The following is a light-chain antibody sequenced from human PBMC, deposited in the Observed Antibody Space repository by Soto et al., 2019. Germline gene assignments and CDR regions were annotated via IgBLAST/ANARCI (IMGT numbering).Light chain of an antibody. V-gene: IGLV4-69*01. CDR1: SGHSSYA. CDR2: LNSDGSH. Sequence: QSVLTQSPSASASLGASVKLTCTLSSGHSSYAIAWHQQQPEKGPRYLMKLNSDGSHSKGDGLPDRFSGSSSGAERYLTISSLQAEDEADYYCQTWGTGIQAWVFGGGTTLTVL. CDR3: QTWGTGIQAWV. J-gene: IGLJ3*02.